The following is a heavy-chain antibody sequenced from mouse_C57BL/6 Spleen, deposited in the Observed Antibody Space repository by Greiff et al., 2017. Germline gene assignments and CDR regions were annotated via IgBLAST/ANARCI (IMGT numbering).Heavy chain of an antibody. Sequence: VQLQQSGAELVRPGASVKLSCTASGFNIKDDYMHWVKQRPEQGLEWIGWIDPENGDTEYASKFQGKATITADTSSNTAYLQLSSLTSEDTAVYYCTISTGVPSYAIAYWGQGTSVTVSS. CDR1: GFNIKDDY. CDR2: IDPENGDT. J-gene: IGHJ4*01. V-gene: IGHV14-4*01. D-gene: IGHD1-1*01. CDR3: TISTGVPSYAIAY.